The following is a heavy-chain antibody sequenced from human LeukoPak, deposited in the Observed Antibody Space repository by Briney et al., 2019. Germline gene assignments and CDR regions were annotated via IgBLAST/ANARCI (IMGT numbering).Heavy chain of an antibody. V-gene: IGHV3-21*01. CDR3: ARDRGSRRRNNGYSEY. CDR2: ISSSGSYI. D-gene: IGHD4-17*01. CDR1: GFTFSSYT. Sequence: GGSLRLSCAASGFTFSSYTINWVRQAPGKGLEWVSSISSSGSYIYYADSVKGRFTVSRDNAKNSLYLQMNSLRAEDTAVYYCARDRGSRRRNNGYSEYWGQGTLVTVSS. J-gene: IGHJ4*02.